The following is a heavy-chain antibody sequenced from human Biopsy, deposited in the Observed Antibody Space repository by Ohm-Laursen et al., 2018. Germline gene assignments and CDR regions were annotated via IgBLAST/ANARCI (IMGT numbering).Heavy chain of an antibody. CDR2: INHSGRT. CDR3: VRGVDYYDPYHYYALDV. D-gene: IGHD3-22*01. J-gene: IGHJ6*02. CDR1: GESFNGYY. Sequence: SETLPLTCAMYGESFNGYYWSWIRQTPGKGLEWIGEINHSGRTNYNPSLKSRVTISVDTSKNQFSLKVRSVTAADTAVYYCVRGVDYYDPYHYYALDVWGQGTTVTVSS. V-gene: IGHV4-34*01.